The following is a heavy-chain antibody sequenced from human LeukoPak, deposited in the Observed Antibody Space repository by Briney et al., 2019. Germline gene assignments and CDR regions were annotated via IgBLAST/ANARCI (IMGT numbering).Heavy chain of an antibody. D-gene: IGHD2-21*02. V-gene: IGHV1-2*06. Sequence: ASVKVSCRASGYTFTGYYVHCARHAPGQGLEWRGRINPNSGDTNYAQKFQGRVTMTRDTSISTAYMELSRLRADDTAVYYCARDCCGGDCFPDYWGQGTLVTVSS. J-gene: IGHJ4*02. CDR3: ARDCCGGDCFPDY. CDR2: INPNSGDT. CDR1: GYTFTGYY.